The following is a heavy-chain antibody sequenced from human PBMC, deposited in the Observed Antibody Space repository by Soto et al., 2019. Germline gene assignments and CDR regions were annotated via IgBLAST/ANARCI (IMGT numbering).Heavy chain of an antibody. CDR2: INPNGGST. J-gene: IGHJ4*02. D-gene: IGHD2-15*01. V-gene: IGHV1-46*01. CDR1: GYTFTSSY. Sequence: QVQLVQSGAEVKKPGASVKLSCKASGYTFTSSYVHWVRQAPGQGLEWMAIINPNGGSTNYAQEFQGRVTVTRDTSTSTVFMELSSLQSDDTAVYYCARDLLAATYWGQGTLVTVSS. CDR3: ARDLLAATY.